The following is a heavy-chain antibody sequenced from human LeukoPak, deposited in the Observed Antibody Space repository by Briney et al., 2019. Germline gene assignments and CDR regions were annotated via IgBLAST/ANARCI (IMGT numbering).Heavy chain of an antibody. V-gene: IGHV1-24*01. Sequence: ASVKVSCKVSGYTLTELFMHWVRQAPGKVLEWMGGFDPEDGETIYAQKFQGRVTMTEDTSTDTAYMELSSLRSEDTAVYYCATVYYYDSKSRRTVYFDYWGQGTLVTVSS. J-gene: IGHJ4*02. CDR2: FDPEDGET. D-gene: IGHD3-22*01. CDR3: ATVYYYDSKSRRTVYFDY. CDR1: GYTLTELF.